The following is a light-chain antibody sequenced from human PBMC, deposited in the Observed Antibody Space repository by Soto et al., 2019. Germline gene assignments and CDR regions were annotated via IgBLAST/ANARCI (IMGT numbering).Light chain of an antibody. CDR2: FAS. CDR1: QTVSNN. J-gene: IGKJ4*01. V-gene: IGKV3-15*01. CDR3: QQYNKWPLT. Sequence: EIVMTQSPATLSVSPGKKATLSCRASQTVSNNLAWYQQKPGQAPRLLIYFASTRATGIPARFSGSGSGTEFTLTLSSLQSEDFAVYYCQQYNKWPLTFGGGTKVETK.